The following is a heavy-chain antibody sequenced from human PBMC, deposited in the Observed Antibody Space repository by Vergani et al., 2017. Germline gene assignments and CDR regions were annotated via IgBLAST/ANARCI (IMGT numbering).Heavy chain of an antibody. CDR1: GYTFTSYD. Sequence: QVQLVQSGAEVKKPGASVKVSCKASGYTFTSYDINWVRQATGQGLEWMGWMNPNSGNTGYAQKFQGRVTMTRNTSISTAYMKLSSLRSEDTAVYYCARGLRVVVVAATPVLYYFDYWGQGTLVTVSS. J-gene: IGHJ4*02. V-gene: IGHV1-8*01. D-gene: IGHD2-15*01. CDR3: ARGLRVVVVAATPVLYYFDY. CDR2: MNPNSGNT.